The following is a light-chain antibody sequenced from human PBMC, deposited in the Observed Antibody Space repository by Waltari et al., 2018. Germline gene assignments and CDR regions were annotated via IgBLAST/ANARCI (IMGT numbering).Light chain of an antibody. CDR2: KET. CDR3: QSADSTGSDVV. CDR1: ALTDQY. J-gene: IGLJ2*01. Sequence: SYELTQPPSVTVSPGQTARIACSGDALTDQYVHWYQQRPGRAPVVGRYKETKRTSGRPWRFSGSSSWKTVTLPISGVQAEDESDYYCQSADSTGSDVVFGGGTKLTVL. V-gene: IGLV3-25*03.